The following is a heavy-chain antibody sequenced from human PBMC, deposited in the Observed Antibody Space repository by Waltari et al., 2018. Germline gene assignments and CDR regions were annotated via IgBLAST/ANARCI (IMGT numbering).Heavy chain of an antibody. CDR1: GYTFTGYY. CDR3: ARDHCTNGVCWTGYFDL. V-gene: IGHV1-2*02. D-gene: IGHD2-8*01. CDR2: INPNSGGT. Sequence: QVQLVQSGAEVKKPGASVKVSCKASGYTFTGYYMHWVRQAPGQGLEWMGWINPNSGGTNYAQKFQGRVTMTRDTSINTAYMELSRLRSDDTAVYYCARDHCTNGVCWTGYFDLWGRGTLVTVSS. J-gene: IGHJ2*01.